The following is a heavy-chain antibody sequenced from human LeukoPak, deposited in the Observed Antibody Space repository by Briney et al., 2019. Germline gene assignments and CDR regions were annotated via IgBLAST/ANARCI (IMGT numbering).Heavy chain of an antibody. CDR2: INPNSGGT. CDR1: GYTFTGYY. CDR3: ASGQGYCSSTSCYQYAFDI. Sequence: GASVKVSCKASGYTFTGYYMHWVRQAPGQGLEWMGWINPNSGGTNYAQKFQGRVTMTRDTSISTAYMELSRLRSDDTAVYYCASGQGYCSSTSCYQYAFDIWGQGTMVTVSS. V-gene: IGHV1-2*02. D-gene: IGHD2-2*01. J-gene: IGHJ3*02.